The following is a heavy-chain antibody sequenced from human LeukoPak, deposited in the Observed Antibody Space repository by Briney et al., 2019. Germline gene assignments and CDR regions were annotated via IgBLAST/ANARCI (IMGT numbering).Heavy chain of an antibody. J-gene: IGHJ6*02. CDR3: ARDYGRSRDYGMDV. V-gene: IGHV3-74*01. Sequence: PGGSLRLSCAASEFTFSNYWMHWVRQAPGKGLVWVSRINSDGSSTTYADSVKGRFTISRDNAKNTLYLQMNSLRAEDTAVYYCARDYGRSRDYGMDVWGQGTTVTVSS. D-gene: IGHD3-10*01. CDR1: EFTFSNYW. CDR2: INSDGSST.